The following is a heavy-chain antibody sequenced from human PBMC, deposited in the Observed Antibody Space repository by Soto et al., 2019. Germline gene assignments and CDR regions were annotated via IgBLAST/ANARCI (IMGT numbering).Heavy chain of an antibody. J-gene: IGHJ4*02. CDR1: GFTFSSYA. D-gene: IGHD2-15*01. V-gene: IGHV3-30-3*01. CDR3: ARFKGCSGGSCYPHFDY. CDR2: ISYDGSNK. Sequence: QVQLVESGGGVVQPGRSLRLSCAASGFTFSSYAMHWVRQAPGKGLEWVAVISYDGSNKYYADSVKGRFTISRDNSKNTLYLQMNSLRAEDTAVYYCARFKGCSGGSCYPHFDYWGQGTLVTVSS.